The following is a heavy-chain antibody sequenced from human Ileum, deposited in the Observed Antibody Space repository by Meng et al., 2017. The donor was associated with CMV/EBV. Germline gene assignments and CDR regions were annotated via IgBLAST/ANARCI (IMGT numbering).Heavy chain of an antibody. V-gene: IGHV3-74*01. CDR2: IKNDGTFT. J-gene: IGHJ4*02. Sequence: GESLKISCAASGFTFSSYWMHWVRQVPGKGLVWVSSIKNDGTFTACADSVKGRFTVSRDNAKSTVYLQMNSLTVEDAAVYYCGDFEARWGQGTLVTVSS. CDR1: GFTFSSYW. CDR3: GDFEAR. D-gene: IGHD3-3*01.